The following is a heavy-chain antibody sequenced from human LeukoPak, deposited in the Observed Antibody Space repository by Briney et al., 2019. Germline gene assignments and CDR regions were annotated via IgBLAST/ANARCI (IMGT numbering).Heavy chain of an antibody. V-gene: IGHV4-30-4*07. CDR2: IYYSEST. J-gene: IGHJ4*02. CDR1: GDSISSGGYS. Sequence: SQTLSLTCAVSGDSISSGGYSWSWLRQPPGTGLEGIGYIYYSESTYYNPSLKSRVTISVDTSKNQFSLKLSSVTAADTAVYYCARDSVYSGSSLDYWGQGALVTVSS. CDR3: ARDSVYSGSSLDY. D-gene: IGHD1-26*01.